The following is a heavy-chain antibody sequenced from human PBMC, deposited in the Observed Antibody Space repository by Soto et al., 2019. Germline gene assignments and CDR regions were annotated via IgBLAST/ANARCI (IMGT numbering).Heavy chain of an antibody. CDR2: ISHSGST. J-gene: IGHJ4*02. V-gene: IGHV4-34*01. Sequence: SETLSLTCAVYGGSFSGYYWSWIRQPPGKGLEWIGEISHSGSTNYNPSLKSRVTISVDTSKNQFSLKLSSVTAADTAVYYCARGDTYYYDSSGYYYFDYWGQGTLVTVSS. CDR3: ARGDTYYYDSSGYYYFDY. D-gene: IGHD3-22*01. CDR1: GGSFSGYY.